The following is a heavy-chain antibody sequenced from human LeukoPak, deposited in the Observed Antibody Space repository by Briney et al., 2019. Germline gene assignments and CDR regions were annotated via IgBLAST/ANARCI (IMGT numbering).Heavy chain of an antibody. Sequence: QPGGSLRPSRAASGFTFSSYAMHWVRQAPGKGLEYVSAISSDGGSTYYANSVKGRFTISRDTSKNTLFLQMGSLRAEDMAVYYCARGRLQAPQRHFDYWGQGTLVTVSS. CDR3: ARGRLQAPQRHFDY. CDR1: GFTFSSYA. V-gene: IGHV3-64*01. D-gene: IGHD4-11*01. CDR2: ISSDGGST. J-gene: IGHJ4*02.